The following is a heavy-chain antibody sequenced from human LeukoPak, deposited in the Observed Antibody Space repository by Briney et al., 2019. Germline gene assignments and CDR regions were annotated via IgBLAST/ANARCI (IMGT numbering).Heavy chain of an antibody. CDR1: GGSISSYY. J-gene: IGHJ6*02. CDR3: ARASHAHGMDV. CDR2: IYYSGST. Sequence: KPSETLSLTCTVSGGSISSYYWSWIRQPAGKGLEWIGYIYYSGSTYYNPSLKSRVTISVDTSKNQFSLKLSSVTAADTAVYYCARASHAHGMDVWGQGTTVTVSS. V-gene: IGHV4-59*06.